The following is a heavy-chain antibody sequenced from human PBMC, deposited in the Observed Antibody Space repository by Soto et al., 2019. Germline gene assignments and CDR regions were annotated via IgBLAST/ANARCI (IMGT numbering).Heavy chain of an antibody. D-gene: IGHD3-22*01. J-gene: IGHJ6*02. Sequence: PSETLPLTCTVSAGSISSSSYYWGWIRQPPGKGLEWIGNVYYGGSTYYNPSLKSRVTISVETSKSQFSLKLSSVTAADTAVYYCAGGDYYHSSGYYFYYYTMDVWGQGTTVTVSS. CDR2: VYYGGST. V-gene: IGHV4-39*01. CDR3: AGGDYYHSSGYYFYYYTMDV. CDR1: AGSISSSSYY.